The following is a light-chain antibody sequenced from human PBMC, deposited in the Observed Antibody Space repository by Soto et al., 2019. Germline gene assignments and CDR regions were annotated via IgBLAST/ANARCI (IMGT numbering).Light chain of an antibody. CDR2: AAS. J-gene: IGKJ4*01. Sequence: DRVTITCLAIQSISSYLNWYQQKPGKAPKLLIYAASSLQSGVPSRFSGSGSGTDFTLTISSLQPEDVATYYCQKYNSAPLTFGGGTKVDIK. V-gene: IGKV1-39*01. CDR3: QKYNSAPLT. CDR1: QSISSY.